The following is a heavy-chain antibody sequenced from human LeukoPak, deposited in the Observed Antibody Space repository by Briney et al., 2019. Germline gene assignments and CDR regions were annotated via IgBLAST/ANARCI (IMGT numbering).Heavy chain of an antibody. V-gene: IGHV4-4*07. D-gene: IGHD6-19*01. CDR2: IYTSGST. Sequence: PSETLSLTCTVSGGSISSYYWSWIRQLAGKGLEWIGRIYTSGSTNYNPSLKSRVTMSVDTSKNQFSLKLSSVTAADTAVYYCARVLKQWLPEARGMDVWGQGTTVTVSS. CDR3: ARVLKQWLPEARGMDV. J-gene: IGHJ6*02. CDR1: GGSISSYY.